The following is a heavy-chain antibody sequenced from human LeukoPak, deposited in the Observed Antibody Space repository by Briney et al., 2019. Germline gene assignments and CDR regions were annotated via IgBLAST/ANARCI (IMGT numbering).Heavy chain of an antibody. CDR1: GGSISSYY. J-gene: IGHJ4*02. Sequence: SETLSLTCTVSGGSISSYYWSWIRQPPGKGLEWIGYIYYSGSTNYNPSLKSRVTISVDTSKNQFSLKLSSVTAADTAVYYCARLDYGDFNGRGDYWGQGTLVTVSS. CDR3: ARLDYGDFNGRGDY. CDR2: IYYSGST. D-gene: IGHD4-17*01. V-gene: IGHV4-59*08.